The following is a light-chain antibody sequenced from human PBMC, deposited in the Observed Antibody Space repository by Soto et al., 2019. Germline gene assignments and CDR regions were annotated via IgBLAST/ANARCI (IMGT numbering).Light chain of an antibody. V-gene: IGLV2-14*03. Sequence: LTQPASVSESPGQSITISCTGTSSDIGASTFVSWYQQHPGKAPKLLIYEVSNRPSGISNRFSGSKSANTASLTISGLQAEDEADYYCSSARRDNTWVFGGGTKVTVL. CDR3: SSARRDNTWV. CDR1: SSDIGASTF. J-gene: IGLJ3*02. CDR2: EVS.